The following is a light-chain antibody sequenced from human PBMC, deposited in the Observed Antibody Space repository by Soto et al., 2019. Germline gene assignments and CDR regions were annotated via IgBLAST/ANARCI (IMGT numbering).Light chain of an antibody. CDR3: QSYDISLSVV. V-gene: IGLV1-40*01. CDR2: GNS. Sequence: QSVLTQPPSVSGGPGQRVTISCTGSSSNIGAGYDVHWYHQLPGTAPKLLIYGNSNRPSGVPDRFSGSKSGTSASLAITGLQAEDEADYYCQSYDISLSVVFGGGTKVTVL. CDR1: SSNIGAGYD. J-gene: IGLJ2*01.